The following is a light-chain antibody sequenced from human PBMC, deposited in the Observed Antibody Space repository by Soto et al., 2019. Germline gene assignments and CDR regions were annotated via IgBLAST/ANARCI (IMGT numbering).Light chain of an antibody. CDR3: QQLNSYLPLT. Sequence: DIQLTQPPSFLSASVGDRVTITCRASQGISSYLAWYQQKPGKAPKLLIYAASTLQSGVSSRFSGSGSGTEFTLTISSLQPEDFATYYCQQLNSYLPLTFGGGTKVDIK. CDR1: QGISSY. J-gene: IGKJ4*01. CDR2: AAS. V-gene: IGKV1-9*01.